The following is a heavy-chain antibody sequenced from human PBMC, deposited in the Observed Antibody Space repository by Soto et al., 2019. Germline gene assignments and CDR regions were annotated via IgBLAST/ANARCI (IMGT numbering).Heavy chain of an antibody. CDR1: SFTFTSYD. CDR3: SKDPYGDNFC. D-gene: IGHD4-17*01. CDR2: ISSDGTKK. V-gene: IGHV3-30*18. Sequence: QVQLVASGGGVVQPGRSLRLSCAASSFTFTSYDLHWVRQAPGKGLEWVAFISSDGTKKYYADSVKGRFTISRDNSKNTLYRQMNSMRPEDTAVYHCSKDPYGDNFCGGQGTLLTVSS. J-gene: IGHJ4*02.